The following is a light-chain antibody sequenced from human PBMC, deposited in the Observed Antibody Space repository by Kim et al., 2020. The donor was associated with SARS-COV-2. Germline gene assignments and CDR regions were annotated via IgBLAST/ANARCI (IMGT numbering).Light chain of an antibody. V-gene: IGKV3-20*01. CDR1: QSVSNSF. CDR3: QQYGSSPEKEWT. CDR2: GAS. J-gene: IGKJ1*01. Sequence: EIVLTQTPGTLSLSPGERATLSCRASQSVSNSFLAWYQHKPGQAPRLLFHGASISATGIPGRFSGSGSGTDFTLTINRLEPEDFAVYYCQQYGSSPEKEWTFGQGTKVDIK.